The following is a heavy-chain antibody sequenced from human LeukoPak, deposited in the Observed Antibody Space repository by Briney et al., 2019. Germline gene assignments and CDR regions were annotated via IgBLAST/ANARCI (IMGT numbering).Heavy chain of an antibody. J-gene: IGHJ4*02. CDR1: GGSFSGYY. Sequence: SETLSLTCAVYGGSFSGYYWSWIRQPPGKGLEWIGEINHSGSTNYNPFLKSRVTISVDTSKNQFSLKLSSVTAADTAVYYCARSFGSRWLQSIGYWGQGTLDTVSS. CDR3: ARSFGSRWLQSIGY. V-gene: IGHV4-34*01. D-gene: IGHD5-24*01. CDR2: INHSGST.